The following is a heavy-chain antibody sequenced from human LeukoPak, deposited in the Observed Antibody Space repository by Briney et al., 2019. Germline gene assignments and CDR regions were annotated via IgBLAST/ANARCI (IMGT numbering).Heavy chain of an antibody. CDR3: AKSRDSGSTGSNPNYFDP. D-gene: IGHD1-1*01. CDR1: GFTFSSYA. CDR2: VSGDGVNI. Sequence: QPGGSLRLSCAASGFTFSSYAMSWVRQSPGKGLEWVSGVSGDGVNIYYADSVRGRFTISRDKSNNTLHLQMNSLRTEDSGVYYCAKSRDSGSTGSNPNYFDPWGQGTLVIVSS. V-gene: IGHV3-23*01. J-gene: IGHJ5*02.